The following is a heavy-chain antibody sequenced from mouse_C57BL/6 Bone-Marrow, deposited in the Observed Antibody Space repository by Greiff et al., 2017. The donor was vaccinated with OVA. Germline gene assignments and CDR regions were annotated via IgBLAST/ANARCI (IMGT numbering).Heavy chain of an antibody. CDR1: GYTFTGYW. CDR3: ARGRAWFAY. V-gene: IGHV1-9*01. J-gene: IGHJ3*01. Sequence: QVQLQQSGAELMKPGASVKLSCKATGYTFTGYWIEWVKQRPGHGLEWIGEILPGSGSTNYNEKFKGKATFTADTSSNTDYMQLSSLTTADSAIYYGARGRAWFAYWGQGTLVTVSA. CDR2: ILPGSGST.